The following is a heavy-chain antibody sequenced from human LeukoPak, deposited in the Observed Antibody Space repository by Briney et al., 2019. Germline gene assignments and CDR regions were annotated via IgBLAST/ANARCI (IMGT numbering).Heavy chain of an antibody. CDR2: IKQDGSEK. Sequence: GGSLRLSCAASEFTFNNYWMSWVRQAPGKGLEWVANIKQDGSEKYYVDSVKGRFTISRDNAKNSLYLQMNSLRAEDTAVYYCARDRRAPYYGFRSGYIDHYYMDVWGKGTTVTVSS. CDR1: EFTFNNYW. D-gene: IGHD3-3*01. V-gene: IGHV3-7*01. J-gene: IGHJ6*03. CDR3: ARDRRAPYYGFRSGYIDHYYMDV.